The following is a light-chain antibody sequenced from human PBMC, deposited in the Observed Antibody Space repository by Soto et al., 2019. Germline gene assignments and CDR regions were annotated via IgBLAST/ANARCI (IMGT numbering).Light chain of an antibody. CDR3: QHSYSTPKT. CDR1: QSISSY. Sequence: EIHMTQSPTSLSACVGDRVTITCAASQSISSYLNWYQQKPGKAPKLLIYAASSLQSGVPSRFSGSGSGTDFTLTISRLQPEDFATYYCQHSYSTPKTFGQGTKV. J-gene: IGKJ1*01. V-gene: IGKV1-39*01. CDR2: AAS.